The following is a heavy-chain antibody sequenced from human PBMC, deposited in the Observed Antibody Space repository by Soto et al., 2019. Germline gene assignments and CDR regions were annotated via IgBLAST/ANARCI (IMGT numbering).Heavy chain of an antibody. CDR1: GFAFNSYA. D-gene: IGHD3-3*01. V-gene: IGHV3-23*01. Sequence: EVQLLESGGGMVQPGGSLRLSCAASGFAFNSYAMSWVRQAPGKGLEWVSGISDSGGSTYYAESVKGRFTISRDNSKNTLYLQMNSLRAEDTAIYYCAKETRIMIFGALIPQDDYYYGMDVWGRGTTVTVSS. J-gene: IGHJ6*02. CDR2: ISDSGGST. CDR3: AKETRIMIFGALIPQDDYYYGMDV.